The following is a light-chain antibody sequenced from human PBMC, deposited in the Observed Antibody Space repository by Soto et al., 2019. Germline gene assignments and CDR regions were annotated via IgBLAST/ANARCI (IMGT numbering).Light chain of an antibody. CDR1: SSDIGSNA. CDR2: RNN. J-gene: IGLJ1*01. Sequence: QSVLTQPPSTSRTPGQRVTISCSGSSSDIGSNAVYWYQQLPGTAPKLLIYRNNQRPSGVPDRFSGTKSGTSASLAISGLGSGDEADYYCAAWNDGLSGFVFGTGTRVTVL. V-gene: IGLV1-47*01. CDR3: AAWNDGLSGFV.